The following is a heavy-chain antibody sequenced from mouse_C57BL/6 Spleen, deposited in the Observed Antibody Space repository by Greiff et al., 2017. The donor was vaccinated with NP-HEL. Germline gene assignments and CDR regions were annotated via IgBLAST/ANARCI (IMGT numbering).Heavy chain of an antibody. CDR3: AREALRLRYDY. Sequence: EVKLMESGPGLVKPSQSLSLTCSVTGYSITSGYYWNWIRQFPGNKLEWMGYISYDGSNNYNPSLKNRISITRDTSKNQFFLKLNSVTTEDTATYYCAREALRLRYDYWGQGTSVTVSS. V-gene: IGHV3-6*01. J-gene: IGHJ4*01. D-gene: IGHD3-2*02. CDR1: GYSITSGYY. CDR2: ISYDGSN.